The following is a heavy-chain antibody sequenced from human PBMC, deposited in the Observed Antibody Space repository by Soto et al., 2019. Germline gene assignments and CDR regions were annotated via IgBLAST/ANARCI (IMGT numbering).Heavy chain of an antibody. Sequence: SVKVSCEASGGTFSSYAISWVRQAPGQGAAWRRGIIPIFATANYAQKFQGRVPITADEAMSTAYMERSSLRSEDTGVYYCERDRARAAGPFSSSSGWYYYGIVGRGQGTTVTSP. D-gene: IGHD6-6*01. CDR3: ERDRARAAGPFSSSSGWYYYGIVG. V-gene: IGHV1-69*13. CDR1: GGTFSSYA. CDR2: IIPIFATA. J-gene: IGHJ6*02.